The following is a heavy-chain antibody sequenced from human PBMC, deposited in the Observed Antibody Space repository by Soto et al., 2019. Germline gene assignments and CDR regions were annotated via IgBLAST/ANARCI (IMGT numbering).Heavy chain of an antibody. J-gene: IGHJ4*02. V-gene: IGHV3-33*01. CDR1: GFTFSSYG. CDR2: IWYDGSNK. D-gene: IGHD6-6*01. CDR3: AGEIDWYSSSSGFDY. Sequence: GGSLRLSCAASGFTFSSYGMHWVRQAPGKGPEWVAVIWYDGSNKYYADSVKGRFTISRDNSKKTLYMQMNSLRAEDTAVYYCAGEIDWYSSSSGFDYWGQGTLVTVSS.